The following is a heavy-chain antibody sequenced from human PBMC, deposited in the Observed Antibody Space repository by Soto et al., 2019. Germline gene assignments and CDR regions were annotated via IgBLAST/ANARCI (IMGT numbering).Heavy chain of an antibody. V-gene: IGHV3-21*01. D-gene: IGHD2-21*02. CDR2: ISTRSDI. CDR3: AREETAWPLAYGLDV. CDR1: GFTFSGYS. Sequence: PGGSLRLSCADSGFTFSGYSMNWVRQAPGKGLEWVASISTRSDIYYADSVKGRFTISRDNAKNSVSLQMNSLRAEDTAVYYCAREETAWPLAYGLDVWGQGTTVTVSS. J-gene: IGHJ6*02.